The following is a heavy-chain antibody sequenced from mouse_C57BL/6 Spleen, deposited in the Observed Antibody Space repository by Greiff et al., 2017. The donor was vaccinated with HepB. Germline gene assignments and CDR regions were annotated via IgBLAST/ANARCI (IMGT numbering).Heavy chain of an antibody. Sequence: VKLVESGAELVRPGASVKLSCKASGYTFTDYYINWVKQRPGQGLEWIARIYPGSGNTYYNEKLKGKATLTAEKSSSTAYMQLSSLTSEDSAVYFCAREDYDGYPYAMDYWGQGTSVTVSS. D-gene: IGHD2-3*01. J-gene: IGHJ4*01. CDR1: GYTFTDYY. CDR2: IYPGSGNT. V-gene: IGHV1-76*01. CDR3: AREDYDGYPYAMDY.